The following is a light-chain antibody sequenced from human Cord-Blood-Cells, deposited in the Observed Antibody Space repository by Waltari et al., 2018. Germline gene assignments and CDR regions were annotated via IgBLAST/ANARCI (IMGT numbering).Light chain of an antibody. V-gene: IGKV3-11*01. CDR2: DAS. CDR3: RQRSNWRFT. CDR1: QNVSSY. J-gene: IGKJ3*01. Sequence: EIVFTQCSDTLSLSAGERATLSCRASQNVSSYLAWYQQKHGQAPRLLIYDASNSATGSPARFSGSGSGTDFTLTISSLEPEDFAVYYCRQRSNWRFTFGPGTKVDIK.